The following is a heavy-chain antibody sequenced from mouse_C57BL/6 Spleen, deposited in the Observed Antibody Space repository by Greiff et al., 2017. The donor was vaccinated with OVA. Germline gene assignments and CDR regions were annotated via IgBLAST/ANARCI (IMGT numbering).Heavy chain of an antibody. D-gene: IGHD4-1*01. CDR3: ARDQSWEFAY. Sequence: EVQVVESGGGLVKPGGSLKLSCAASGFTFSSYAMSWVRQTPEKRLEWVATISDGGSYTYYPDNVKGRFTISRDNAKNNLYLQMSHLKSEDTAMYYCARDQSWEFAYWGQGTLVTVSA. J-gene: IGHJ3*01. V-gene: IGHV5-4*01. CDR1: GFTFSSYA. CDR2: ISDGGSYT.